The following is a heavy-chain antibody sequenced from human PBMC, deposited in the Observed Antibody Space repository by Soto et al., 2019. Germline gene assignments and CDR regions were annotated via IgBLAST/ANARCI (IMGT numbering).Heavy chain of an antibody. CDR3: ARLVNPLATFDI. J-gene: IGHJ3*02. V-gene: IGHV5-10-1*01. Sequence: GESLKISCKGSGYSFTTCWISWVRQMPGKGLEWMGKIDPSDSESNYSPSFEGHVTISADKSISTAYLQWSALKASDTAMYYCARLVNPLATFDIWVQGTMVTVSS. CDR1: GYSFTTCW. CDR2: IDPSDSES.